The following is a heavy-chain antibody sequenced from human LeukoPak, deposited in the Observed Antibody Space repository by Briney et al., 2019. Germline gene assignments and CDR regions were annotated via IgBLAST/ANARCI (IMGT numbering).Heavy chain of an antibody. J-gene: IGHJ3*02. Sequence: SETLSLTCTVSGGSISSNSYYWGWIRQPPGKGLEWIGSMYYSGSTYNNPSLKSRVTISVDTSKNQFSLKLSSVTAADTAVYYWARGGTVTRAFDIWGQGTMVTVSS. CDR2: MYYSGST. D-gene: IGHD4-17*01. V-gene: IGHV4-39*07. CDR3: ARGGTVTRAFDI. CDR1: GGSISSNSYY.